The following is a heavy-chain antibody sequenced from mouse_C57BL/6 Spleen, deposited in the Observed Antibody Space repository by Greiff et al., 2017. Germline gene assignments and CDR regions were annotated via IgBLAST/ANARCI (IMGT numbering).Heavy chain of an antibody. CDR3: ARKEGSSYVGYAMDY. Sequence: QVQLKQSGPGLVKPSQSLSITCTVSGFSLTSYGVHWVRQSPGKGLEWLGVIWSGGSTDYNAAFISRLSISKDNSKSQVFFKMNSLQADDTAIYYCARKEGSSYVGYAMDYWGQGTSVTVSS. J-gene: IGHJ4*01. CDR1: GFSLTSYG. CDR2: IWSGGST. D-gene: IGHD1-1*01. V-gene: IGHV2-2*01.